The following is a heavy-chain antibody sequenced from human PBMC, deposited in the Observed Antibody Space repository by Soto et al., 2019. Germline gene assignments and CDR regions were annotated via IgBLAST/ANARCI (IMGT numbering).Heavy chain of an antibody. CDR2: IYYSGTT. J-gene: IGHJ3*02. CDR3: ARRHASSFGI. D-gene: IGHD3-16*01. Sequence: QVQLQESGPGLVKPSETLSLTCTVSGGSISSYYWSWIRQPPGKGLEWIGYIYYSGTTHYNPSLRGRVTLLVATSKNRFPLKLISVTAANTPVFSSARRHASSFGIWAPETVVSVSS. CDR1: GGSISSYY. V-gene: IGHV4-59*01.